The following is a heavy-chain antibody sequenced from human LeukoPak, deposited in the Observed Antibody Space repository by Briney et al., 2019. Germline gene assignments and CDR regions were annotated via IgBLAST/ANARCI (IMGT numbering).Heavy chain of an antibody. J-gene: IGHJ5*02. CDR1: GFTFSSYA. D-gene: IGHD3-10*01. V-gene: IGHV3-23*01. Sequence: GRSLRLSCAASGFTFSSYAMSWVRQAPGKGLEWVSAISGSGGSTYYADSVKGRFTISRDNSKNTLYLQMNSLRAEDTAVYYCAKGAVWFGRWATPFDPWGQGTLVTASS. CDR2: ISGSGGST. CDR3: AKGAVWFGRWATPFDP.